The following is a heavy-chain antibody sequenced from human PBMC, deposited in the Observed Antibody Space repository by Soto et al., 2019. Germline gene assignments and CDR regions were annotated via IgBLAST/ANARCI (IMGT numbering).Heavy chain of an antibody. V-gene: IGHV1-8*01. CDR2: LNPHRGST. Sequence: ASVKVSCKASGYTFSSHDINWVRQATGQGLEWMGWLNPHRGSTAYAHKFQGRVTMTWDASINTAYLELSSLRSEDTAMYYCARVSSIAARRSFDSWGQGXLVTVYS. D-gene: IGHD6-6*01. CDR3: ARVSSIAARRSFDS. CDR1: GYTFSSHD. J-gene: IGHJ4*02.